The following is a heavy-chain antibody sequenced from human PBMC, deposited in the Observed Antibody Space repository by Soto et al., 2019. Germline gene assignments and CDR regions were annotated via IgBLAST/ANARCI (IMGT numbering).Heavy chain of an antibody. Sequence: QVQLVQSGAEVRPPGSSVKVSCKDSGGSLKSHAISWVRQAPGQGLEWMGGIIPLFGTANYAQRFRGRVTITADEGTRTAFMELRSLRSADTAVYYCASQLRTASSGWYLWGPGTLVTVAS. J-gene: IGHJ5*02. D-gene: IGHD6-19*01. V-gene: IGHV1-69*12. CDR3: ASQLRTASSGWYL. CDR1: GGSLKSHA. CDR2: IIPLFGTA.